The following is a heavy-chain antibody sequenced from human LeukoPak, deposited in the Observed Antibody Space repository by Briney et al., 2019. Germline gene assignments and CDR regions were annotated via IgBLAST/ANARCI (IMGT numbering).Heavy chain of an antibody. J-gene: IGHJ5*02. V-gene: IGHV1-8*01. CDR2: MNPNSGNT. CDR3: ARGVGGS. Sequence: QATGQGLEWMGWMNPNSGNTGYAQKFQGRVTMTRNTSISTAYMELSSLRSGDTAVYYCARGVGGSWGQGTLVTVSS.